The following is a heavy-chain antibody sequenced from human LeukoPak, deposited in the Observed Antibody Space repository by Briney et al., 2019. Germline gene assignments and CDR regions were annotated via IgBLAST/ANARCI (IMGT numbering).Heavy chain of an antibody. CDR2: ITTSGRYI. CDR3: ASIYGSGSYALDY. D-gene: IGHD3-10*01. J-gene: IGHJ4*02. V-gene: IGHV3-21*01. CDR1: GFTFSSYA. Sequence: GGSLRLSCAASGFTFSSYAMSWARQTPERGLEWVSSITTSGRYIYYADSVKGRFIISRDNAKNSLYLQMNSLRAEDTAVYYCASIYGSGSYALDYWGQGTLVTVSS.